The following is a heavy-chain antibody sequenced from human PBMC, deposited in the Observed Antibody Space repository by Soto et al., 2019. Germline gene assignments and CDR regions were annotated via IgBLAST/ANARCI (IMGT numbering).Heavy chain of an antibody. CDR1: GFTFSSYD. Sequence: EVQLVESGGGLVQPGGSLRLSCAASGFTFSSYDMHWVRQATGKGLEWVSAIGTAGDTYYPGSVKGRFTISRENAKNSLYLQMNSLRARDTAVYYCARVPPPYYYGMDVWGQGTTVTVSS. V-gene: IGHV3-13*01. J-gene: IGHJ6*02. CDR2: IGTAGDT. CDR3: ARVPPPYYYGMDV.